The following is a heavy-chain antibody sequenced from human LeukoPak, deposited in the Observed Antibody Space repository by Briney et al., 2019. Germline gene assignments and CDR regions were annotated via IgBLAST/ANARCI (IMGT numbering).Heavy chain of an antibody. J-gene: IGHJ4*02. CDR1: GFTFSSYA. D-gene: IGHD3-3*01. Sequence: QPGGSLRLSCAASGFTFSSYAMSWVRQAPGKGLEWVSAISGSGGSTYYADSVKGRFTISRDNSKNTLYLQMNSLRAEDTAVYYCAKDRGFFEWLLYHFDYWGQGTLVTVSS. CDR3: AKDRGFFEWLLYHFDY. V-gene: IGHV3-23*01. CDR2: ISGSGGST.